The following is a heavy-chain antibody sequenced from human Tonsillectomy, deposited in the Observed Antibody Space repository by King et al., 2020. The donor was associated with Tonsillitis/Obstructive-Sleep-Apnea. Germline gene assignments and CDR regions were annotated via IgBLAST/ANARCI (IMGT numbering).Heavy chain of an antibody. CDR2: INPNSGGT. J-gene: IGHJ6*02. D-gene: IGHD2-21*01. V-gene: IGHV1-2*02. CDR3: AGANSAGKLVYYYGMDV. CDR1: GYTFTGYY. Sequence: VQLVESGAEVKKPGASVKVSCTASGYTFTGYYMHWVRQAPGQGLEWMGWINPNSGGTNYAQKFQGRVTMTRDTSISTAYMELSRLRSDDTAVYYCAGANSAGKLVYYYGMDVWGQGTTVTVSS.